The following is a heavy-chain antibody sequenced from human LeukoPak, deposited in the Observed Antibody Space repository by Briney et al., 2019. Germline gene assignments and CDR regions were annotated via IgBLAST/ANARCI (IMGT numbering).Heavy chain of an antibody. J-gene: IGHJ4*02. CDR1: GGSISSNYR. V-gene: IGHV4-4*02. Sequence: SETLSLTCAVSGGSISSNYRWTWVRQPPGKGVEWIGEIYHSGSTNYNPSLKSRVTLSVDKSKNQFSLKLSSVTAADTALYYCASYDFWSGFSNWGQGTLVTVSS. CDR2: IYHSGST. CDR3: ASYDFWSGFSN. D-gene: IGHD3-3*01.